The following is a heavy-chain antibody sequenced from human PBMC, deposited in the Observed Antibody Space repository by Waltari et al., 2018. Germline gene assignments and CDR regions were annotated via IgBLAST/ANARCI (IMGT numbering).Heavy chain of an antibody. D-gene: IGHD3-22*01. CDR3: ARQRYYYDSSGYYYGSNWFDP. CDR2: INHSGST. J-gene: IGHJ5*02. CDR1: GGSFSGYY. V-gene: IGHV4-34*01. Sequence: QVQLQQWGAGLLKPSETLSLTCAVYGGSFSGYYWSWIRQPPGTGLEWIGEINHSGSTNYNPSLKSRVTISVDTSKNQFSLKLSSVTAADTAVYYCARQRYYYDSSGYYYGSNWFDPWGQGTLVTVSS.